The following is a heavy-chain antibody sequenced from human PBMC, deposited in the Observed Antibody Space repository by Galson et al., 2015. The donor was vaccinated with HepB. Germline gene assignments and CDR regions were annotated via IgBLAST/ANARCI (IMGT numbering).Heavy chain of an antibody. CDR2: ISGSGGST. D-gene: IGHD3-22*01. J-gene: IGHJ3*02. CDR1: GFTFSSYA. V-gene: IGHV3-23*01. CDR3: AKDLWPYSSGHQLFIDAFDI. Sequence: SLRLSCAASGFTFSSYAMSWVRQAPGKGLEWVSAISGSGGSTYYADSVKGRFTISRDNSKNTLYLQMNSLRAEDTAVYYCAKDLWPYSSGHQLFIDAFDIWGQGTMVTVSS.